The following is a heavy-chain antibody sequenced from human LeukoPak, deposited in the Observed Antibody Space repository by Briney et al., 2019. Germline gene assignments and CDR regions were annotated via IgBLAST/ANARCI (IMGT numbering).Heavy chain of an antibody. V-gene: IGHV4-61*02. CDR1: AGSISSGNYY. Sequence: SQTLSLTCTVSAGSISSGNYYWSWIRQPAGKGLEWVGRIYNNGTTNYNPSLKSRVTISLDTARNQFSLKVNSVTAADMAVYHCARLWAPRGAGTTTIWGQGTMVTVSS. CDR3: ARLWAPRGAGTTTI. J-gene: IGHJ3*02. D-gene: IGHD1-7*01. CDR2: IYNNGTT.